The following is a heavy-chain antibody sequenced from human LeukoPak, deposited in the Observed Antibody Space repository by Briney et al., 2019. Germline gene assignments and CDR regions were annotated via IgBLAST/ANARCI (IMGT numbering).Heavy chain of an antibody. V-gene: IGHV3-66*01. CDR2: TYTGGST. D-gene: IGHD5-12*01. CDR1: GITVSSDY. CDR3: ARATRGYDYRYFDY. J-gene: IGHJ4*02. Sequence: GGSLRLSCAASGITVSSDYMSWVRQTPGKGLEWVSVTYTGGSTYYADSVKGRFTISRDNAKNSLYLQMNSLRAEDTAVYYCARATRGYDYRYFDYWGQGTLVTVSS.